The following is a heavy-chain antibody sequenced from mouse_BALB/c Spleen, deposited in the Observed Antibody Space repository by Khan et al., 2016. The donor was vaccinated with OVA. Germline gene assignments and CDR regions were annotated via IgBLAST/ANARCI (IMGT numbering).Heavy chain of an antibody. Sequence: QMQLEESGPGLVAPSQSLSITCTISGFLLTNYGVHWVRQPPGKGLEWLVLMWNDGSTTYNSALKSRLTISKDNSKSQVFLKMNSLQTDDTAMYFCARQPYYHYNIMDYWGQGTSVTVSS. CDR3: ARQPYYHYNIMDY. V-gene: IGHV2-6-1*01. J-gene: IGHJ4*01. D-gene: IGHD2-10*01. CDR1: GFLLTNYG. CDR2: MWNDGST.